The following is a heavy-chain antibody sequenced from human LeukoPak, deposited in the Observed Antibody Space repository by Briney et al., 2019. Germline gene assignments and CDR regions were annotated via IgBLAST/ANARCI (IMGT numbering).Heavy chain of an antibody. CDR2: IRYDASNK. Sequence: GGSLRLSCAASGFTFSSYGMHWVRQAPGKGLEWVAFIRYDASNKYYADSVKGRFTISRDNSKNTLYLQMNSLRAEDTAVYYCARGGSSFDYWGQGTLVTVSS. V-gene: IGHV3-30*02. CDR3: ARGGSSFDY. CDR1: GFTFSSYG. D-gene: IGHD2-15*01. J-gene: IGHJ4*02.